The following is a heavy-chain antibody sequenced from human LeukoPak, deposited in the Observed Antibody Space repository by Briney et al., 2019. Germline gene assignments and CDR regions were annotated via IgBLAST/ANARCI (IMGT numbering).Heavy chain of an antibody. V-gene: IGHV4-39*01. CDR3: ARPGGYSSSWYDFDY. J-gene: IGHJ4*02. Sequence: SETLSLTCTVSGGSVSSSSYYWGWIRQPPGKGLEWIGSIYYSGSTYYNPSLKSRVTISVDTSKNQFSLKLSSVTAADTAVYYCARPGGYSSSWYDFDYWGQGTLVTVSS. D-gene: IGHD6-13*01. CDR1: GGSVSSSSYY. CDR2: IYYSGST.